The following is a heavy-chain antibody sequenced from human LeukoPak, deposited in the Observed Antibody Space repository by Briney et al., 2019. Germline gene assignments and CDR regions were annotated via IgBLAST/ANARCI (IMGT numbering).Heavy chain of an antibody. J-gene: IGHJ6*02. D-gene: IGHD2-2*01. CDR2: ISAYNGNT. Sequence: GASVKVSCKASGYTFTSYGISWVRQAPGQGLERMGWISAYNGNTNYAQKLQGRVTMTTDTSTSTAYMELRSLRSDDTAVYYCARVPLGYCSSTSCLSVYGMDVWGQGTTVTVSS. CDR1: GYTFTSYG. CDR3: ARVPLGYCSSTSCLSVYGMDV. V-gene: IGHV1-18*01.